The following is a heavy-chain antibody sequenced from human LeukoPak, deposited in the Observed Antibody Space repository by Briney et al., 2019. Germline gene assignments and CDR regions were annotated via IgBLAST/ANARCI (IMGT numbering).Heavy chain of an antibody. Sequence: SETVSLTCTVCGGLISGYYWTWIRQTAGKGLEWIGRIHTNGDTKYNPSLKSRVTMSLDTSKSQFSLRLTSVTAADTAVYYCAKWGVVPAVFDPWGQGILVTVSS. J-gene: IGHJ5*02. CDR3: AKWGVVPAVFDP. V-gene: IGHV4-4*07. CDR1: GGLISGYY. CDR2: IHTNGDT. D-gene: IGHD2-2*01.